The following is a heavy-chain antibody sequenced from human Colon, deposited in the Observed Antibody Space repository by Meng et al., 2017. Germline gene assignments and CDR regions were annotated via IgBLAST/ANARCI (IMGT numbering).Heavy chain of an antibody. J-gene: IGHJ4*02. CDR2: INPSGGGT. CDR1: GYTFSDYH. V-gene: IGHV1-46*01. D-gene: IGHD3-16*01. CDR3: ARERFGESPDY. Sequence: QVQLVQSGPSVETPAASLQLSCKASGYTFSDYHMHLVRQAPGPGLEWMGIINPSGGGTRYAQKFQGRVTMSRDTSTSTVYMDLSSLTSDDTAVYYCARERFGESPDYWGQGTLVTVSS.